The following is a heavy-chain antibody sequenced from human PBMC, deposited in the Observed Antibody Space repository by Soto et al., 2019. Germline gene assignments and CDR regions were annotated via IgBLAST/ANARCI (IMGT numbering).Heavy chain of an antibody. CDR2: ISSSGSTA. CDR1: GFTFSRFE. J-gene: IGHJ4*02. V-gene: IGHV3-48*03. CDR3: TRAAWFPYLSFY. D-gene: IGHD3-10*01. Sequence: GGSLRLSCAASGFTFSRFELHWVRQAPGKGLEWISYISSSGSTAYYTSSVEGRFTISRDNANNSVYLQMDSLRAEDTALYYCTRAAWFPYLSFYWGQGALVTVSS.